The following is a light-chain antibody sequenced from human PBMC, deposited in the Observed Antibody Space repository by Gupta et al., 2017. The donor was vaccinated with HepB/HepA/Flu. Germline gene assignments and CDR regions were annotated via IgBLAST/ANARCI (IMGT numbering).Light chain of an antibody. CDR3: QQYRT. V-gene: IGKV1-5*03. Sequence: DIQMTQSPSTLSASVGDRVTITCRASQSISSWLAWYQQKPGKAPKRLSYKASSLESGVTSRLSGSGSGTEFTLPSIIMQPDDSETDDGQQYRTFGQGTKVEIK. CDR1: QSISSW. J-gene: IGKJ1*01. CDR2: KAS.